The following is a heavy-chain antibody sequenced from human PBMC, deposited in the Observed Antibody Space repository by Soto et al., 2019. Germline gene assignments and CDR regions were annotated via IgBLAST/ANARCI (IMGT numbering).Heavy chain of an antibody. CDR1: GGSISSYY. D-gene: IGHD2-2*01. V-gene: IGHV4-59*01. CDR3: ARIPILVVPAASLGYYYYGMDV. CDR2: IYYSGST. J-gene: IGHJ6*02. Sequence: SETLSLTCTVSGGSISSYYWSWIRQPPGKGLEWIGYIYYSGSTNYNPSLKSRVTISVDTSKNQFSLKLSSVTAADTAVYYCARIPILVVPAASLGYYYYGMDVWGQGTTVTVSS.